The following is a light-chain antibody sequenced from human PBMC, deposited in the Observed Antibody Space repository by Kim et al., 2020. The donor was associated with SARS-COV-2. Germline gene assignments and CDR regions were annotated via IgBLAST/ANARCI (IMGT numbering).Light chain of an antibody. CDR3: KSRDSSGKVV. J-gene: IGLJ2*01. CDR2: GKN. V-gene: IGLV3-19*01. CDR1: SLRRYY. Sequence: SSELTQDPAVPVALGQTVRITCQGDSLRRYYASWYQQKPGQAPVLVIYGKNNRPSGIPDRFSGSSSGNTASLTITGAQAEEEADYYCKSRDSSGKVVFGGGTQLTVL.